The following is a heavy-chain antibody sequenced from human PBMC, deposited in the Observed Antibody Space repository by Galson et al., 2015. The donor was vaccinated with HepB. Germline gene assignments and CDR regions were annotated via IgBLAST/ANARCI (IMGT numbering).Heavy chain of an antibody. CDR1: GFTFSSSA. CDR2: ISGSGGST. CDR3: AKDLGDIVVVIASFDY. Sequence: SLRLSCAASGFTFSSSAMSWVRKAPGKGLEWVSVISGSGGSTYYADSVKGRFTISRDNSKNTLYLQMNSLRAEDTAVYYCAKDLGDIVVVIASFDYWGQGTLVTVSS. J-gene: IGHJ4*02. V-gene: IGHV3-23*01. D-gene: IGHD2-21*01.